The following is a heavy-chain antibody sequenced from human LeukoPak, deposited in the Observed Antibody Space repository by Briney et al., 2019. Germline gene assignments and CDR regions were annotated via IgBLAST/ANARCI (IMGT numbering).Heavy chain of an antibody. CDR3: AREGSGDSAGYYFDY. CDR2: IYYSGST. V-gene: IGHV4-31*03. J-gene: IGHJ4*02. CDR1: GGSISSGGYY. D-gene: IGHD2-21*02. Sequence: SETLSLTCTVSGGSISSGGYYWSWIRQHPGTGLEWIGYIYYSGSTYYNPSLKSRVTISVDTSKNQFSLKLSSVTAADTAVYYCAREGSGDSAGYYFDYWGQGTLVTVSS.